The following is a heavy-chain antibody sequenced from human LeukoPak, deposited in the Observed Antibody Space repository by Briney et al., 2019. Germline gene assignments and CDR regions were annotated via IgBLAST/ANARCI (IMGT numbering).Heavy chain of an antibody. CDR1: GFTFSSYA. J-gene: IGHJ6*02. V-gene: IGHV3-30*04. CDR3: ARSSSSRMTMDV. Sequence: GGSLRLSCAASGFTFSSYAMHWVRQAPGRGLEWVAVISYDGSNKYYADSVKGRFTISRDNSKNTLYLQMNSLRAEDTAVYYCARSSSSRMTMDVWGQGTTVNVSS. D-gene: IGHD6-13*01. CDR2: ISYDGSNK.